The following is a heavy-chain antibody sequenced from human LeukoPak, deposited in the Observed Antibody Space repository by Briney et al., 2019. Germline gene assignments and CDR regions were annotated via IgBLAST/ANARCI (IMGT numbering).Heavy chain of an antibody. V-gene: IGHV1-69-2*01. CDR1: GYTFTDYY. Sequence: ASVKVSCKVSGYTFTDYYMHWVQQAPGKGLEWMGLVDPEDGETIYAEKFQGRVTMTRNTSISTAYMELSSLRSEDTAVYYCARARRPWSSEYFQHWGQGTLVTVSS. D-gene: IGHD3-3*01. CDR3: ARARRPWSSEYFQH. CDR2: VDPEDGET. J-gene: IGHJ1*01.